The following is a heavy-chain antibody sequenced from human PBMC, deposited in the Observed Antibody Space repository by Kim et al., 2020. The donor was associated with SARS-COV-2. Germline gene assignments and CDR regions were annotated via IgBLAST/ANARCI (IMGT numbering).Heavy chain of an antibody. V-gene: IGHV4-39*01. J-gene: IGHJ3*02. Sequence: KSRVTISVDTSKNQFSLKLSSVTAADTAVYYCARQGVRGVIITLGDAFDIWGQGTMVTVSS. D-gene: IGHD3-10*01. CDR3: ARQGVRGVIITLGDAFDI.